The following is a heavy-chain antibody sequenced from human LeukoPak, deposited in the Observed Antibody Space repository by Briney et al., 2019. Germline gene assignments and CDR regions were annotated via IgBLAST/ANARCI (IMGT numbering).Heavy chain of an antibody. CDR1: GGSISSSSYY. D-gene: IGHD3-10*01. CDR2: IYYSGST. V-gene: IGHV4-61*05. J-gene: IGHJ4*02. Sequence: SETLSLTCTVSGGSISSSSYYWGWIRQPPGKGLEWIGYIYYSGSTNYNPSLKSRVTISVDTSKNQFSLKLSSVTAADTAVYYCALADYYGSGRTAFDIWGQGTLVTVSS. CDR3: ALADYYGSGRTAFDI.